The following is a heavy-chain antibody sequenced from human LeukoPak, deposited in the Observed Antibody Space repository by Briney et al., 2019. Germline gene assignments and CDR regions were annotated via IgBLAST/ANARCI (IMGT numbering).Heavy chain of an antibody. Sequence: PGGSLRLSCAASGFTFSPYTMTWVRRAPGKGLEWVSSICSSPPYISYADSVKGRFTISRDNASTSLYLQMTSLGAEDTAVYYCARDRRVDGDPIDYWGQGTLVIVSS. J-gene: IGHJ4*02. D-gene: IGHD4-17*01. CDR3: ARDRRVDGDPIDY. CDR2: ICSSPPYI. CDR1: GFTFSPYT. V-gene: IGHV3-21*01.